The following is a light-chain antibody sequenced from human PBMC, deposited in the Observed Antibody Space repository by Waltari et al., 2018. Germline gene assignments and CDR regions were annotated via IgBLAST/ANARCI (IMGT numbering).Light chain of an antibody. J-gene: IGKJ2*01. Sequence: EIVLTQSPATLSLSPGETATLSCRASQSVGTYLAWYQQKPGQAPSLLIYDASNRATGIPDRFRGSGSGTDFTLTIDSLEPEDFALYYCQQRSSWTPHTFGQGARLEIK. V-gene: IGKV3-11*01. CDR1: QSVGTY. CDR3: QQRSSWTPHT. CDR2: DAS.